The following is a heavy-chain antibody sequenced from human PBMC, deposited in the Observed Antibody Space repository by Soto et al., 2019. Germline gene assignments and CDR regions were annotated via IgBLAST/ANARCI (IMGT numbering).Heavy chain of an antibody. CDR2: ISSSSSYI. CDR3: ARLTSDDRSGYYCY. V-gene: IGHV3-21*01. Sequence: EVQLVESGGGLVKPGGSLRLSCAASGFTFSSYSMNWVRQAPGKGLEWVSSISSSSSYIYYADSVKGRFTISRDNAKNSLYLQMTGLRAEDTAVYYCARLTSDDRSGYYCYWGQGTLVTVSS. D-gene: IGHD3-22*01. J-gene: IGHJ4*02. CDR1: GFTFSSYS.